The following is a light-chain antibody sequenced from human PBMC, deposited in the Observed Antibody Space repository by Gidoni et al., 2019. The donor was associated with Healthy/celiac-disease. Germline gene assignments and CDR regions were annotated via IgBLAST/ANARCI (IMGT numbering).Light chain of an antibody. J-gene: IGKJ4*01. CDR2: GAS. CDR3: QQYGSSPPLT. Sequence: EIVLTQSPGTRSLSPGERATLSCRSIQSVSSSYLAWYQQKPGQAPRLLIYGASSRATGIPDRISGSGSGTDFTLTISRLEPEDCAVYYCQQYGSSPPLTFGGGTKVEIK. V-gene: IGKV3-20*01. CDR1: QSVSSSY.